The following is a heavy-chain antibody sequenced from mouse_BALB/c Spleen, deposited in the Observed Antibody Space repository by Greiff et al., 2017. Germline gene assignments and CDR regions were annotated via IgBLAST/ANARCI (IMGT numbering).Heavy chain of an antibody. CDR1: GYTFTSYW. D-gene: IGHD1-2*01. V-gene: IGHV1-7*01. Sequence: QVQLKESGAELAKPGASVKMSCKASGYTFTSYWMHWVKQRPGQGLEWIGYINPSTGYTEYNQKFKDKATLTADKSSSTAYMQLSSLTSEDSAVYYCARDSASFDYWGQGTTLTVSS. CDR2: INPSTGYT. J-gene: IGHJ2*01. CDR3: ARDSASFDY.